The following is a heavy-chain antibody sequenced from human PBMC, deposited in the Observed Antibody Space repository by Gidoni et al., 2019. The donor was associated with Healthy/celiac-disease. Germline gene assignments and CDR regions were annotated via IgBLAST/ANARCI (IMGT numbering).Heavy chain of an antibody. D-gene: IGHD3-22*01. CDR3: ASPYYYDSSGTGYYYYGMDV. J-gene: IGHJ6*02. CDR1: GYSFTSYW. CDR2: IDPSDSYT. Sequence: EVQLVQSVAEVKKPGESLRISCKGSGYSFTSYWISWVRQMPGKGLEWMGRIDPSDSYTNYSPSFQGHVTISADKSISTAYLQWSSLKASDTAMYYCASPYYYDSSGTGYYYYGMDVWGQGTTVTVSS. V-gene: IGHV5-10-1*03.